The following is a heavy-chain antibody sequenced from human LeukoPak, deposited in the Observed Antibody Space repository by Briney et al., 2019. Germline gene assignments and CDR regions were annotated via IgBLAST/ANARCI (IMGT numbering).Heavy chain of an antibody. J-gene: IGHJ4*02. CDR3: ARVNDILTGYFDY. D-gene: IGHD3-9*01. V-gene: IGHV4-59*08. CDR2: IYYSGST. CDR1: GGSISSYY. Sequence: SETLSLTCTVSGGSISSYYWSWIRQPPGKGLEWIGYIYYSGSTNYNPSLKSRVTISVDTSKNQFSLKLSSVTAADTAAYYCARVNDILTGYFDYWGQGTLVTVSS.